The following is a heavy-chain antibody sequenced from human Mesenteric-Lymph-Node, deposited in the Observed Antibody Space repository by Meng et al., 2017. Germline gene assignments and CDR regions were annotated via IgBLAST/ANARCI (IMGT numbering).Heavy chain of an antibody. CDR1: GFTFSSYA. J-gene: IGHJ4*02. CDR3: ARAPRDY. V-gene: IGHV3-30*07. CDR2: ISYDGSNK. Sequence: GESLKISCAASGFTFSSYAMHWVRQAPGKGLEWVAVISYDGSNKYYADSVKGRFTISRDNAKNSLYLQMNTLRAEDTAVYYCARAPRDYWGQGTLVTVSS.